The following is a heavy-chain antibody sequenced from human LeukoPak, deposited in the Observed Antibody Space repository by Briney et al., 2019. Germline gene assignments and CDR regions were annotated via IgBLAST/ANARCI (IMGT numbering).Heavy chain of an antibody. CDR3: ARLDSCGADSCIDS. V-gene: IGHV4-59*01. Sequence: SETLSLTCSVSGSSITGFHWGWIRQPPGKGLEWIGYIQASGTTKHNPSLKRRVTISIDTSKAQFSLYVKSVSAAGTAMYYCARLDSCGADSCIDSWGQGNLVIVSS. CDR2: IQASGTT. CDR1: GSSITGFH. D-gene: IGHD2-21*01. J-gene: IGHJ4*02.